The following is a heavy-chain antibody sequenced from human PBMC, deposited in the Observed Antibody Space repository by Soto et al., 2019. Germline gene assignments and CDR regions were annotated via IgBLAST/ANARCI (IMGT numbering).Heavy chain of an antibody. Sequence: QVQLVQSGAEAKKPGASVKVSCKASDYTFTNFGISWVRQAPGHGVKWMGWISAYNGKTNYAQNLQGRVTMTTDTDTRTAYMEVRSLRFVDTAVYYRARGVTPIDYWGQGNLVTLSS. CDR1: DYTFTNFG. CDR2: ISAYNGKT. J-gene: IGHJ4*02. CDR3: ARGVTPIDY. D-gene: IGHD4-4*01. V-gene: IGHV1-18*01.